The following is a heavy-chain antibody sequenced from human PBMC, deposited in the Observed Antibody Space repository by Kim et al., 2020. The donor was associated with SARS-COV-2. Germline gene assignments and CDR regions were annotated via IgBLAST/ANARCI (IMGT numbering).Heavy chain of an antibody. D-gene: IGHD4-17*01. CDR2: INAGNGNT. Sequence: ASVKVSCKASGYTFTSYAMHWVRQAPGQRLEWMGWINAGNGNTKYSQKFQGRVTITRDTSASTAYMELSSLRSEDTAVYYCARDLKWGVNYGDYYYYYGMDVWGQGTTVTVSS. CDR1: GYTFTSYA. J-gene: IGHJ6*02. V-gene: IGHV1-3*01. CDR3: ARDLKWGVNYGDYYYYYGMDV.